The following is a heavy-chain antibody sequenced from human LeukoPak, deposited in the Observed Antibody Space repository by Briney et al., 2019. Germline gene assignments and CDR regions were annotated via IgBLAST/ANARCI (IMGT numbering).Heavy chain of an antibody. J-gene: IGHJ4*02. CDR3: AKGGSSWYGGYFDY. CDR2: IRYDGSNK. Sequence: PGGSLRLSCAASGFTFSSYGMHWVRQAPGKGLEWVAFIRYDGSNKYYADSVKGRFTISRDNSKNTLYLQMNSLRAEDTAVYYCAKGGSSWYGGYFDYWGQGTLVTVSS. V-gene: IGHV3-30*02. CDR1: GFTFSSYG. D-gene: IGHD6-13*01.